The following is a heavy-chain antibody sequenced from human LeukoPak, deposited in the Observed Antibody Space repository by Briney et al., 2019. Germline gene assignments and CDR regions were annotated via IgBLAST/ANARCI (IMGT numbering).Heavy chain of an antibody. CDR3: AREGGAGSNRDPMDV. CDR2: INPNSGGT. Sequence: ASVKVSCKASGYTFTGYYMHWVRQAPGQGLEWMGWINPNSGGTNYAQKFQGWVTMTRDTSISTAYMELSRLRSDDTAVYYCAREGGAGSNRDPMDVWGQGTTATVSS. CDR1: GYTFTGYY. J-gene: IGHJ6*02. V-gene: IGHV1-2*04. D-gene: IGHD1-14*01.